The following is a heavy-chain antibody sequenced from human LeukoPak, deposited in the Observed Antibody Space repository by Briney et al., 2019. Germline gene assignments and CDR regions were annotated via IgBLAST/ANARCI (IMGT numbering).Heavy chain of an antibody. J-gene: IGHJ3*02. CDR1: GASITIGAESYH. CDR3: VRADYNGGNPGSFDI. D-gene: IGHD2-8*01. V-gene: IGHV4-39*07. CDR2: IYYTGIS. Sequence: SATLSLTCTVSGASITIGAESYHWGWIRQPPGKGLEWIGTIYYTGISYYNPSLESRVTSSLDTPKNQFSLTLNSVTAADTAAYYCVRADYNGGNPGSFDIWGRGTMVTVSS.